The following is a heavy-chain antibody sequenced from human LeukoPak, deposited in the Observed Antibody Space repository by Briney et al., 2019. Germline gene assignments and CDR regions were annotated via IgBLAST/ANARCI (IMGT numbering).Heavy chain of an antibody. CDR3: AKDGYSSSWYDYYYMDV. J-gene: IGHJ6*03. V-gene: IGHV3-30*02. Sequence: GGSLRLSCAASGFTFSSYGMHWVRQAPGKGLEWVAVIWYDGSNKYYADSVKGRFTISRDNSKNTLYLQMNSLRAEDTAVYYCAKDGYSSSWYDYYYMDVWGKGTTVTVSS. CDR1: GFTFSSYG. D-gene: IGHD6-13*01. CDR2: IWYDGSNK.